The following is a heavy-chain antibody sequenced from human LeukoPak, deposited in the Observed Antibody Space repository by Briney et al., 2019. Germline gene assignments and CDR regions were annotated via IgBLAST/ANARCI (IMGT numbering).Heavy chain of an antibody. J-gene: IGHJ4*02. V-gene: IGHV3-7*01. D-gene: IGHD3-22*01. CDR2: IKQDGREK. Sequence: GGSLRLSCAASGFTFSNYWMSWVRQAPGKGLEWVANIKQDGREKYYVDSVKGRFIISRDNAKNSLYLQMNSLRAEDTAVYYCARRFYYYDSSGYYFYFDYWGQGTLVTVSS. CDR1: GFTFSNYW. CDR3: ARRFYYYDSSGYYFYFDY.